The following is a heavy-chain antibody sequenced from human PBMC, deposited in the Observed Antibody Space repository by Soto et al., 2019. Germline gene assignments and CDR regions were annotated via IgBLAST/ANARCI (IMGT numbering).Heavy chain of an antibody. CDR3: ARSSSSSWDYYYYGMDV. Sequence: SVKVSCKTSGYNFTSYGIIWVRQAPGQGLEWMGWISAYNGNTNYAQKLQGRVTMTTDTSTSTAYMELRSLRSDDTAVYYCARSSSSSWDYYYYGMDVWGQGTTVTVYS. D-gene: IGHD6-13*01. CDR2: ISAYNGNT. V-gene: IGHV1-18*04. J-gene: IGHJ6*02. CDR1: GYNFTSYG.